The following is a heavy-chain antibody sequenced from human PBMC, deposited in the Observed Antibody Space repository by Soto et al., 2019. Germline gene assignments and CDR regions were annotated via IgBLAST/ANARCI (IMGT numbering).Heavy chain of an antibody. CDR3: TRAPDKYSSSSLLGD. V-gene: IGHV3-49*04. Sequence: PGGSLRLSCTSSGFIFGDYAMSWVRQAPGKGLERVGFIRSEDYGGTTEYGASVKGRFTISRDDSKSVAYLQMNSLKTEDTAVYFCTRAPDKYSSSSLLGDWGPGTMVAVAS. J-gene: IGHJ4*02. CDR1: GFIFGDYA. D-gene: IGHD6-6*01. CDR2: IRSEDYGGTT.